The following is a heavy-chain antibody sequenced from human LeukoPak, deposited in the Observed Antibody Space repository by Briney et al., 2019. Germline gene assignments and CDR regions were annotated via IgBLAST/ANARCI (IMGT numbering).Heavy chain of an antibody. D-gene: IGHD3-9*01. CDR3: AKVQGYDILTGHRSFFDY. Sequence: GGSLRLSCAASGFTFDDYAMHWVRQAPGKGLEWVSGISWNSGSIGYADSVKGRFTISRDNAKNSLYLQMNSLRAEDTALYYCAKVQGYDILTGHRSFFDYWGQGTLVTISS. CDR2: ISWNSGSI. CDR1: GFTFDDYA. V-gene: IGHV3-9*01. J-gene: IGHJ4*02.